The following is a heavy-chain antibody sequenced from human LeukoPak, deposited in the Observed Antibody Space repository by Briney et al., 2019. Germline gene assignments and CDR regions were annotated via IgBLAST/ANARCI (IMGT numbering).Heavy chain of an antibody. Sequence: SETLSLTCTVSGVSISGYSWSWIRQAPGKGLEWIGYIYNSGSTNYNPSLRSRVTISVDSSKNQFSLNLNSVTAADTAVYYCARDRTPMVREAPWYYHYGMGVWGPGTTVTVSS. V-gene: IGHV4-59*01. J-gene: IGHJ6*02. D-gene: IGHD3-10*01. CDR2: IYNSGST. CDR1: GVSISGYS. CDR3: ARDRTPMVREAPWYYHYGMGV.